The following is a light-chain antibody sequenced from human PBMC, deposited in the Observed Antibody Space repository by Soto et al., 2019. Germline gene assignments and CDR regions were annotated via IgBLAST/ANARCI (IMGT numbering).Light chain of an antibody. Sequence: SALTQPPSVSGSPGQSVTISCTGTSSDVGSYNRVSWYQQPPGTAPKLIIYEVSNRPSGVPDRFSGSKSGNTASLTISGLQAEDEADYYCSSHTSNSTVVFGGGTKLTVL. CDR1: SSDVGSYNR. CDR3: SSHTSNSTVV. V-gene: IGLV2-18*02. CDR2: EVS. J-gene: IGLJ2*01.